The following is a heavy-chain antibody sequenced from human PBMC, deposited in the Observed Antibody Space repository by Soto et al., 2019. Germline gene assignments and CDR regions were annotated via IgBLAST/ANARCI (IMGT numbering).Heavy chain of an antibody. CDR1: GYILTELS. CDR3: ATVIITMRGPNWFDP. CDR2: FDPEDGET. V-gene: IGHV1-24*01. D-gene: IGHD3-10*01. J-gene: IGHJ5*02. Sequence: ASVKVSCKVSGYILTELSMHWVRQAPGKGLEWMGGFDPEDGETIYAQKFQGRVTMTEDTSTDTAYMELSSLRSEDTAVYYCATVIITMRGPNWFDPWGQGTLVTVSS.